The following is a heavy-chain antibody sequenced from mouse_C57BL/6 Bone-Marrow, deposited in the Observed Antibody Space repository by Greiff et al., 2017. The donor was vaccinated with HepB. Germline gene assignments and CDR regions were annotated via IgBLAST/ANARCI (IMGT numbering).Heavy chain of an antibody. Sequence: EVQLQQSGPELVKPGASVKMSCKASGYTFTDYNMHWVKQSHGKSLEWIGYINPNNGGTSYNQKFKGKATLTVTKSSSTAYMELRSLTSEDSAVYYCARTGYYGSSWFAYWGQGTLVTVSA. CDR1: GYTFTDYN. J-gene: IGHJ3*01. V-gene: IGHV1-22*01. D-gene: IGHD1-1*01. CDR3: ARTGYYGSSWFAY. CDR2: INPNNGGT.